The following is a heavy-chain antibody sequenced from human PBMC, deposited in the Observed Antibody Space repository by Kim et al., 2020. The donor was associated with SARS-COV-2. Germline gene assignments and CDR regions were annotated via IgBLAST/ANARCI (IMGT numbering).Heavy chain of an antibody. V-gene: IGHV1-46*01. J-gene: IGHJ6*02. D-gene: IGHD2-15*01. CDR3: ARGPCYNYYYYYGMDV. Sequence: KFKGRVTMTRDTSTSTVYMELSSLRSEDTAVYYCARGPCYNYYYYYGMDVWGQGTTVTVSS.